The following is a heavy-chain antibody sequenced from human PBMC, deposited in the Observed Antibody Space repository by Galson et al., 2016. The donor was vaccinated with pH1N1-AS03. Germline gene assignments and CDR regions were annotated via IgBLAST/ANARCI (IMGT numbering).Heavy chain of an antibody. Sequence: SETLSLTCAVSGGSMTSPDWWTWVRQPPGKGLEWIGEVHYSGTTNYNPSLNSRVTMSIDKSNNQFSLNLGSVTAADTAVYFCASAGYHTPGYHYWGQGALVTVSS. D-gene: IGHD3-16*02. CDR2: VHYSGTT. V-gene: IGHV4-4*02. CDR3: ASAGYHTPGYHY. CDR1: GGSMTSPDW. J-gene: IGHJ4*02.